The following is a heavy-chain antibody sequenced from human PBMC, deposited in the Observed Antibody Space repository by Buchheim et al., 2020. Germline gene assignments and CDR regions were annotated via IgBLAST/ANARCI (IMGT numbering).Heavy chain of an antibody. V-gene: IGHV4-34*01. CDR3: ARSRVVPAAMRAYSYYGMDV. CDR1: GGSFSDYY. D-gene: IGHD2-2*01. CDR2: INHSGST. Sequence: QVQLQQWGAGLLKPSETLSLTCAVYGGSFSDYYWSWIRQPPGKGLEWIGEINHSGSTNYNPSLKSRVTISVDTSKNQFSLRLSSVTTADTAVYYCARSRVVPAAMRAYSYYGMDVGGQGTT. J-gene: IGHJ6*02.